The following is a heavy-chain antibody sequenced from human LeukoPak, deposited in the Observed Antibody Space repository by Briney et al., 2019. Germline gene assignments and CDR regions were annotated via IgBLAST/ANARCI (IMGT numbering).Heavy chain of an antibody. Sequence: ASVKVSCKASGYTFTSYGISWVRQAPGQGLEWMGWISAYNGNTNYAQKLQGRVTMTTDTSTSTAYMELRSLRSDDTAVYYRATLGCSSTSCYTFYYYYMDVWGKGTTVTVSS. J-gene: IGHJ6*03. CDR3: ATLGCSSTSCYTFYYYYMDV. CDR2: ISAYNGNT. CDR1: GYTFTSYG. D-gene: IGHD2-2*02. V-gene: IGHV1-18*01.